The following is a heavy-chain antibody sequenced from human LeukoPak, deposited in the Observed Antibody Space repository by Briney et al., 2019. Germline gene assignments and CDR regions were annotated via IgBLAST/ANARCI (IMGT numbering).Heavy chain of an antibody. CDR2: IDQDGSEK. J-gene: IGHJ4*02. CDR3: ARDQVGIFDY. V-gene: IGHV3-7*01. D-gene: IGHD1-26*01. Sequence: GGSLRLSCAASGFTFTSYWMSWVRQVPGKGLEWVANIDQDGSEKNYVDSVKGRFTISRDNAKNSLFLQLNSLRAEDTAAYYCARDQVGIFDYWGQGTLVTVSS. CDR1: GFTFTSYW.